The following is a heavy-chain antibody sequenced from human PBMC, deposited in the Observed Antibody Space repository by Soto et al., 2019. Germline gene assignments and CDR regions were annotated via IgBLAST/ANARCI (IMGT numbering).Heavy chain of an antibody. D-gene: IGHD3-22*01. CDR2: IWYDGSNK. Sequence: PGGSLRLSCAASGFTFSSYGMHWVRQAPGKGLEWVAVIWYDGSNKYYADSVKGRFTISRDNSKNTLYLQMNSLRAEDTAVYYCARDLEDPDYYDSSGYLDYWGQGTLVTVSS. J-gene: IGHJ4*02. V-gene: IGHV3-33*08. CDR1: GFTFSSYG. CDR3: ARDLEDPDYYDSSGYLDY.